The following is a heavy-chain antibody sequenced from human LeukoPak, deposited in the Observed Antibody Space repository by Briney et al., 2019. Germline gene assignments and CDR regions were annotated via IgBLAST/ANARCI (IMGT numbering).Heavy chain of an antibody. CDR1: GFTFSSYG. V-gene: IGHV3-33*01. J-gene: IGHJ6*02. CDR2: IWYDGSNK. CDR3: ARLDYYDSSGYGWGYYYYGMDV. D-gene: IGHD3-22*01. Sequence: PGGSLRLSCAASGFTFSSYGMHWVRQAPGKGLEWVAVIWYDGSNKYYADSVKGRFTISRDNSKNTLYLQMNSLRAEDTAVYYCARLDYYDSSGYGWGYYYYGMDVWGQGTTVTVSS.